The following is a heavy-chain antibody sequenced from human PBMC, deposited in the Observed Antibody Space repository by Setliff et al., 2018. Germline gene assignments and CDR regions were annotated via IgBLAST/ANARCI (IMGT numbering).Heavy chain of an antibody. D-gene: IGHD3-3*01. J-gene: IGHJ6*03. CDR2: IYYSGTT. V-gene: IGHV4-59*11. CDR1: GGSISSHY. CDR3: ARMSGFQYIDV. Sequence: SETLSLTCTVSGGSISSHYWSWIRQPPGKGLEWIGYIYYSGTTNYNPSLKSRVTISVDTSKNQFSLKLSSLTAADTAVYYCARMSGFQYIDVWDKGTTVTVSS.